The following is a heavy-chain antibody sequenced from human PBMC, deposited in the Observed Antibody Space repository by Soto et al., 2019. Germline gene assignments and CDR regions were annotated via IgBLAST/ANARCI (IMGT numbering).Heavy chain of an antibody. Sequence: EVQLVESGGGLVQPEGSLRLSCAASGFTFSDHYMDWVRQAPGKGLEWVGRIKNKANSYTTEYAAPVKGRFIISRDVTRTSVFLQMSRLKTDAAALYYCTRGRLGSSSPSNYWGEGILFTVAT. CDR2: IKNKANSYTT. J-gene: IGHJ4*02. V-gene: IGHV3-72*01. D-gene: IGHD6-13*01. CDR3: TRGRLGSSSPSNY. CDR1: GFTFSDHY.